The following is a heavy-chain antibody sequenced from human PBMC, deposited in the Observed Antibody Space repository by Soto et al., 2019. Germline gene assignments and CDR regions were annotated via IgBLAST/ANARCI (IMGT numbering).Heavy chain of an antibody. CDR1: GYTFTSYG. J-gene: IGHJ4*02. V-gene: IGHV1-46*03. Sequence: ASVKVSCKASGYTFTSYGISWVRQAPGQGLEWMGIINPSGGSTNYAQKFQGRVTLTRDTSTSTVYMELSSLRSEDTAVYYCARVVVYYDYIWGSYREGAFDYWGQGTLVTVSS. CDR2: INPSGGST. CDR3: ARVVVYYDYIWGSYREGAFDY. D-gene: IGHD3-16*02.